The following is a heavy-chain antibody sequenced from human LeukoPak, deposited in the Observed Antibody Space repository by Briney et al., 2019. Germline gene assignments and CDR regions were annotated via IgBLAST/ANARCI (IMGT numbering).Heavy chain of an antibody. CDR3: ARLTTMVRGVIMVRWFDP. D-gene: IGHD3-10*01. J-gene: IGHJ5*02. CDR1: GGSISSSSYY. V-gene: IGHV4-39*07. CDR2: IYYSGST. Sequence: SETLSLTCTVSGGSISSSSYYWGWIRQPPGKGLEWIGSIYYSGSTYYNPSLKSRVTISVDTSKNQFSLKLSSVTAADTAVYYCARLTTMVRGVIMVRWFDPWGQGTLVTVSS.